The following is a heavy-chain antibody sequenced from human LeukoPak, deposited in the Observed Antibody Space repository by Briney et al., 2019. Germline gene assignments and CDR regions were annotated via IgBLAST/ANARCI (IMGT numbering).Heavy chain of an antibody. CDR1: GYTFTNSG. D-gene: IGHD3-22*01. V-gene: IGHV1-18*01. J-gene: IGHJ5*01. CDR2: ISVNNGNT. Sequence: ASVKVSCKASGYTFTNSGVSWVRQAPGQGLEWMGWISVNNGNTKYAQKLQGRVTMTTDTSTSTAYMELRSLRSDDTAVYYCARPRNYYDNGGCYNWFDSWGQGTLVTVSS. CDR3: ARPRNYYDNGGCYNWFDS.